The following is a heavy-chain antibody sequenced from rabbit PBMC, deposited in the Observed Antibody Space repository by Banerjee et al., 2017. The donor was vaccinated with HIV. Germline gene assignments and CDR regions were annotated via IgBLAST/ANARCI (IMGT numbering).Heavy chain of an antibody. CDR3: ARGLVAGVLDL. J-gene: IGHJ4*01. D-gene: IGHD3-3*01. V-gene: IGHV1S43*01. CDR2: IYPTYGAT. Sequence: QEHLVESGGGLVTLGGSLKLTCKASGIDFSRSFWISWVRQTPGKGLEWIGCIYPTYGATDYANWVNGRSTISLDNAQNTVFLQMTSLTAADTATYFCARGLVAGVLDLWGPGTLVTVS. CDR1: GIDFSRSFW.